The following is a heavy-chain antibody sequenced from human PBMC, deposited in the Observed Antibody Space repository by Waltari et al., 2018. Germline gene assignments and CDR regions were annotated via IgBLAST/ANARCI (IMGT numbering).Heavy chain of an antibody. CDR1: GFTFSSYS. CDR3: ARVFVEVTAEVNFDY. V-gene: IGHV3-21*01. CDR2: ISSSSSYI. Sequence: EVQLVESGGGLVKPGGSLRLSCAASGFTFSSYSMNWVRQAPGKGLEWVSSISSSSSYIYYADSVKGRFTISRDNAKNSLYLQMNSLRAEDTAVYYCARVFVEVTAEVNFDYWGQGTLVTVSS. J-gene: IGHJ4*02. D-gene: IGHD2-21*02.